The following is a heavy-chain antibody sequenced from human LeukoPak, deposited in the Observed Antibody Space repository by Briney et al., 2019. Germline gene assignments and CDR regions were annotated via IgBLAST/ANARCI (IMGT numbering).Heavy chain of an antibody. V-gene: IGHV4-34*01. CDR2: INHSGST. Sequence: SETPSLTCAVYGGSFSGYYWSWIRQPPGKGLEWIGEINHSGSTNYNPSLKSRVTISVDTSKNQFSLKLSSVTAADTAVYYCARGGNRITIFGVVIGPRGYYFDYWGQGTLVTVSS. CDR3: ARGGNRITIFGVVIGPRGYYFDY. CDR1: GGSFSGYY. J-gene: IGHJ4*02. D-gene: IGHD3-3*01.